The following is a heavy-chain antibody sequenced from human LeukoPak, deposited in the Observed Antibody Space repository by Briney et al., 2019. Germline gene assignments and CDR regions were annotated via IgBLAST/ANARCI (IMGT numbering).Heavy chain of an antibody. J-gene: IGHJ5*02. V-gene: IGHV1-18*01. Sequence: ASVKVSCKASGYTFTSYGISWVRQAPGQGLEWMGWISAYNGNTNYAQKLQGRVTMTTDTSTSTAYMELRSLRSDDTAVYYCARVPAAITDIWFDPWGQGTLVTVSS. CDR1: GYTFTSYG. D-gene: IGHD2-2*02. CDR3: ARVPAAITDIWFDP. CDR2: ISAYNGNT.